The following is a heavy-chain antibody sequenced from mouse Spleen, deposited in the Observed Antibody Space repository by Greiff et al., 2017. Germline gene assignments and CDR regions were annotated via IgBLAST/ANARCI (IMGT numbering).Heavy chain of an antibody. CDR2: IYPGSGST. CDR1: GYTFTDYV. Sequence: VQLVESGPELVKPGASVKMSCKASGYTFTDYVISWVKQRTGQGLEWIGEIYPGSGSTYYNEKFKGKATFTADTSSNTAYMQLSSLTTEDSAIYYCARRAYYSTSMDYWGQGTSVTVSS. J-gene: IGHJ4*01. D-gene: IGHD2-5*01. CDR3: ARRAYYSTSMDY. V-gene: IGHV1-9*01.